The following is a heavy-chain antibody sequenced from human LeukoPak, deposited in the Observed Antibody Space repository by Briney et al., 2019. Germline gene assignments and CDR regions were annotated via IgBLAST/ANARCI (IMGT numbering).Heavy chain of an antibody. CDR3: ARDGFTMIVVGWYFDL. CDR1: GFTFSSYG. V-gene: IGHV3-33*01. J-gene: IGHJ2*01. Sequence: GGSLRLSCAASGFTFSSYGMHWVRQAPGKGLEWVAVIWYDGSNKDYADSVKGRFMISRDNSKNTLYLQMNSLRAEDTAVYYCARDGFTMIVVGWYFDLWGRGTLVTVSS. D-gene: IGHD3-22*01. CDR2: IWYDGSNK.